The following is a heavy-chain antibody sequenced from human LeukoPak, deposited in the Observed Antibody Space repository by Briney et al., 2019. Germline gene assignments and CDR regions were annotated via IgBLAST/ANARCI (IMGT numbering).Heavy chain of an antibody. CDR3: AHRGYSYGYLAFDI. D-gene: IGHD5-18*01. V-gene: IGHV2-5*02. CDR2: IYWDDDK. J-gene: IGHJ3*02. CDR1: GFSLSSSGVG. Sequence: SGPTLVKPTQTLTLTCTFSGFSLSSSGVGVGWIRQPPGKALEWLALIYWDDDKRYSPSLKSRLTITKDTSKNQVVLTMTNMDPVDTATYYCAHRGYSYGYLAFDIWGQGTMVTVSS.